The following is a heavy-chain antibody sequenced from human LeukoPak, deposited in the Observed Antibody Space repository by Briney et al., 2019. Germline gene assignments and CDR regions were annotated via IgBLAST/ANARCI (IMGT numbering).Heavy chain of an antibody. CDR2: IYSGGGT. CDR1: EFXXSNTY. V-gene: IGHV3-53*01. J-gene: IGHJ6*02. D-gene: IGHD4-11*01. Sequence: GSLRLXXAASEFXXSNTYMSWVRQAPGKGLEWVXLIYSGGGTYSADSVKGRFTIFRDISKNTLYLQMNSLRAEDTAVYYCARDRSNYLGGYYYYGMDVWGQGTTVTVSS. CDR3: ARDRSNYLGGYYYYGMDV.